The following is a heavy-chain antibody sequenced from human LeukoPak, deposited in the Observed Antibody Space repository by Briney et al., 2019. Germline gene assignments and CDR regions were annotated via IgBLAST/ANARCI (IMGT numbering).Heavy chain of an antibody. CDR2: IKQDGSEK. J-gene: IGHJ4*02. CDR3: ARSRQLWTHFDY. V-gene: IGHV3-7*01. D-gene: IGHD5-18*01. Sequence: GGSLRLSCGASGFTFSSYWMSWVRQAPGKGLEWVANIKQDGSEKYYVDSVKGRFTISRDNAKNSLYLQMNSLRAEDTAVYYCARSRQLWTHFDYWGQGTLVTVSS. CDR1: GFTFSSYW.